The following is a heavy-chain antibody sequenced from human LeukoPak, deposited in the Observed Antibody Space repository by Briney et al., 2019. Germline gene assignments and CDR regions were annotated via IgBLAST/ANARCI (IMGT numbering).Heavy chain of an antibody. CDR1: GFTFNTTA. CDR3: ARDIQGSY. Sequence: GGSLRLSCAASGFTFNTTAMTWVRQAPGKGLEWVSLVSSSGANTYYADSVKGRFTTSRDNCKNTVYLQMNSLRAEDTAIYYCARDIQGSYWGQGTLVTVSS. CDR2: VSSSGANT. D-gene: IGHD2-21*01. V-gene: IGHV3-23*01. J-gene: IGHJ4*02.